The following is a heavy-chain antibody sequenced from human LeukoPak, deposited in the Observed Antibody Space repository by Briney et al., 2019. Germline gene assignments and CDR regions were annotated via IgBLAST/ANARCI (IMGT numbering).Heavy chain of an antibody. CDR1: GYSISSSYY. CDR3: ASAVYYYMDV. V-gene: IGHV4-30-4*08. CDR2: IYYSGST. J-gene: IGHJ6*03. Sequence: PSETLSLTCAVSGYSISSSYYWSWIRQPPGKGLEWIGYIYYSGSTYYNPSLKSRVTISVDTSKNQFSLKLSSVTAADTAVYYCASAVYYYMDVWGKGTTVTVSS.